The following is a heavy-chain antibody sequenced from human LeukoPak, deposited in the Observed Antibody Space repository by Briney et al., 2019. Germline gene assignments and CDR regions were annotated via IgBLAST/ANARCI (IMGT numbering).Heavy chain of an antibody. J-gene: IGHJ6*03. CDR2: INHSGST. CDR1: GYSISSGYY. CDR3: ARHRAKRWLQFRDYYYMDV. D-gene: IGHD5-24*01. V-gene: IGHV4-38-2*02. Sequence: SETLSLTCTVSGYSISSGYYWSWIRQPPGKGLEWIGEINHSGSTNYNPSLKSRVTISVDTSKNQFSLKLSSVTAADTAVYYCARHRAKRWLQFRDYYYMDVWGKGTTVTISS.